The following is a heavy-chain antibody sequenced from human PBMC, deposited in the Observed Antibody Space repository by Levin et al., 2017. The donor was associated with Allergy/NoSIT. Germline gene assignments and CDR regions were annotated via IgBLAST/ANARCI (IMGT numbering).Heavy chain of an antibody. J-gene: IGHJ6*02. CDR2: ISDDGNIK. V-gene: IGHV3-30*18. CDR3: AKQGNSLDV. Sequence: QTGGSLRLSCVASGFTFRTSILHWVRQAPGQGLEWVAVISDDGNIKHYADSVKGRFTFSRDVSKNTLFLQMNSLRPEDTALYYCAKQGNSLDVWGQGTTVTVSS. CDR1: GFTFRTSI. D-gene: IGHD1-7*01.